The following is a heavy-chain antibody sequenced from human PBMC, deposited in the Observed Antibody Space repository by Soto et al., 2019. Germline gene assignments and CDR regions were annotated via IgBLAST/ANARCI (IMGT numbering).Heavy chain of an antibody. CDR2: IYHSGST. D-gene: IGHD3-10*01. CDR3: ARAYGSGSYYTIFDYYHYGMDV. CDR1: GGSISSSNW. Sequence: SETLSLTCAVSGGSISSSNWWSWVRQPPGKGLEWIGEIYHSGSTNYNPSLKSRVTISVDKSKNQFSLKLSSVTAADTAVYYCARAYGSGSYYTIFDYYHYGMDVWGQGTTVTVSS. J-gene: IGHJ6*02. V-gene: IGHV4-4*02.